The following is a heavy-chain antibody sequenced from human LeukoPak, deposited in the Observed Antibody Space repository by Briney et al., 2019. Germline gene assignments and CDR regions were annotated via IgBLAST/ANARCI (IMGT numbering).Heavy chain of an antibody. CDR2: IYYSGST. V-gene: IGHV4-59*01. D-gene: IGHD6-19*01. Sequence: SETLSPTCTVSGGSISSYNWSWIRPPPGKGLEWIGYIYYSGSTNYNPSLKSRVTISVDTSKNQFSLKLSSVTAADTAVYYCARAPPAYSSGWYDYWGQGTLVTVSS. J-gene: IGHJ4*02. CDR3: ARAPPAYSSGWYDY. CDR1: GGSISSYN.